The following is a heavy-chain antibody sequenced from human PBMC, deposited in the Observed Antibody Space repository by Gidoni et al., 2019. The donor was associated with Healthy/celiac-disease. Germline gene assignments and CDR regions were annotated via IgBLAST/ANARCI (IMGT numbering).Heavy chain of an antibody. CDR2: ISSSGSTI. J-gene: IGHJ6*02. CDR3: ARGWWLRSHYYGMDV. Sequence: EVQLVEPGGGLVQPGGSLRLSCAASGFPFRSSERNWVPPAPGKGLGWFSYISSSGSTISYADLVKGRFTITRDNAKNSLYLQMNSLRAEDTAVYYCARGWWLRSHYYGMDVWGQGTTVTVSS. CDR1: GFPFRSSE. D-gene: IGHD5-12*01. V-gene: IGHV3-48*03.